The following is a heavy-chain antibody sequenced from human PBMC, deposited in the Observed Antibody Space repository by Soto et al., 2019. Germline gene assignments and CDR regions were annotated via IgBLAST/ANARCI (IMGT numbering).Heavy chain of an antibody. V-gene: IGHV1-18*04. J-gene: IGHJ4*02. Sequence: SCPAAGSTFTRSGISWVRQAAGQLLEWMGWISAYNGNTNYAQKLQGRVTMTTDTSTSTAYMELRSLRSDDTAVYYGAISAGSYGSGTHWGFDFCGQGTRVAVS. CDR2: ISAYNGNT. D-gene: IGHD3-10*01. CDR3: AISAGSYGSGTHWGFDF. CDR1: GSTFTRSG.